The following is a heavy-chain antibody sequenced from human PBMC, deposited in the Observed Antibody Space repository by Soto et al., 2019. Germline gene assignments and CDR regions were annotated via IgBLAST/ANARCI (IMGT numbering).Heavy chain of an antibody. D-gene: IGHD2-21*02. Sequence: PSETLSLTCSVSGGSISSSSYFWGWIRQPPGKGLEWIGSIYYSGSTYYNPSLKSRVTVSVDTSKNQFSLKLSSVTAADTAVYDCARHPSDFWFDPWGQGTLVTVS. J-gene: IGHJ5*02. CDR3: ARHPSDFWFDP. CDR2: IYYSGST. CDR1: GGSISSSSYF. V-gene: IGHV4-39*01.